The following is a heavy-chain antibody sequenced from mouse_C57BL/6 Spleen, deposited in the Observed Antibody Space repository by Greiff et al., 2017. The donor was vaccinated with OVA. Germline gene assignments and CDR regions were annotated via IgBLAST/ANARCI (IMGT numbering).Heavy chain of an antibody. CDR3: AREASAYAMDD. Sequence: EVKLQESGPGLVKPSQSLSLTCSVTGYSITSGYYWNWIRQFPGNKLEWMGYISYDGSNNYNPSLKNRITITRDTSKNQFFLKLNSVTTEDTATYYCAREASAYAMDDWGQGTSVTVSS. CDR2: ISYDGSN. J-gene: IGHJ4*01. CDR1: GYSITSGYY. V-gene: IGHV3-6*01.